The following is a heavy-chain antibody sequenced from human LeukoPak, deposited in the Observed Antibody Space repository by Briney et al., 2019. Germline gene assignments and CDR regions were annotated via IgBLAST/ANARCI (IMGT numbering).Heavy chain of an antibody. Sequence: GGSLRLSCAASRFTFNNYAMHWVRQAPGKGLEWVAVISYDGSNKYYADSVKGRFTISRDNSKNTLYLQMNGLRAEDTAVYFCARDQALIITDAFHIWGQGTMVTVSS. J-gene: IGHJ3*02. CDR1: RFTFNNYA. CDR3: ARDQALIITDAFHI. CDR2: ISYDGSNK. D-gene: IGHD3-10*01. V-gene: IGHV3-30-3*01.